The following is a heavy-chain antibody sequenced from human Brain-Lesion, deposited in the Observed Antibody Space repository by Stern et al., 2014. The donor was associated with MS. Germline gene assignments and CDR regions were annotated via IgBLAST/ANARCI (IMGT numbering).Heavy chain of an antibody. CDR2: ISYDGSKK. Sequence: VQLVESGGGVVQPGRALRLSCAASGFTFRRFGMHWVPQAPGKGLERVAVISYDGSKKYYADSVKGRFAISRDNSKNTLYMQMNSLRAEDTAVYYCAKDRQWLTYFFDYWGQGSLVTVSS. D-gene: IGHD3-22*01. J-gene: IGHJ4*02. V-gene: IGHV3-30*18. CDR1: GFTFRRFG. CDR3: AKDRQWLTYFFDY.